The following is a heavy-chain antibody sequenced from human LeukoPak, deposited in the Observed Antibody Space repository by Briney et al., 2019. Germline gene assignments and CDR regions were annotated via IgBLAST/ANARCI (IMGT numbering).Heavy chain of an antibody. CDR3: ARDQGDSSGYYQYAFDI. V-gene: IGHV4-4*02. D-gene: IGHD3-22*01. CDR2: IYHSGST. Sequence: SGTLSLTCAVSGGSISSSNWWSWVRQPPGKGLEWIGEIYHSGSTNYNPSLKSRVTISVDKSKNQFSLKLSSVTAADTAVYYCARDQGDSSGYYQYAFDIWGQGTMVTVSS. CDR1: GGSISSSNW. J-gene: IGHJ3*02.